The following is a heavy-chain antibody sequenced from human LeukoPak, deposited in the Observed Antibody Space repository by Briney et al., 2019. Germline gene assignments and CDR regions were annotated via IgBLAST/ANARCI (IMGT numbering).Heavy chain of an antibody. CDR1: GFNFNKHA. CDR2: VSGSGVNT. V-gene: IGHV3-23*01. Sequence: GGSLRLSCAASGFNFNKHAMSWVRQTPGKGLEWVSHVSGSGVNTHFADSVKGRFTISRDNSKNTLYLQMNSLRAEDTAVYYCAKDRHYYDSSGYYYWNFDLWGRGTLVTVSS. D-gene: IGHD3-22*01. CDR3: AKDRHYYDSSGYYYWNFDL. J-gene: IGHJ2*01.